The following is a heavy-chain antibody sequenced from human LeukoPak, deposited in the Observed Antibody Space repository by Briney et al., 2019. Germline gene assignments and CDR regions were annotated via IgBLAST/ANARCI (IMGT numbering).Heavy chain of an antibody. Sequence: SETLSLTCTVSGYSIANGFFWAWIRQPPGGGLEWIGSLYHSGTTYYNTSLKSRISTSVDTSKNQFSLKLRLVTAADTAVYYCARVEVPRDINDWYFDLWGRGTLVTVSS. J-gene: IGHJ2*01. D-gene: IGHD2-15*01. CDR1: GYSIANGFF. CDR2: LYHSGTT. CDR3: ARVEVPRDINDWYFDL. V-gene: IGHV4-38-2*02.